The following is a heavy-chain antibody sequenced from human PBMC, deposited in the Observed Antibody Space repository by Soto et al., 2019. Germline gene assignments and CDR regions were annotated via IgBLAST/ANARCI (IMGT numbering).Heavy chain of an antibody. CDR1: GFTFSSYA. CDR2: ISSNGGST. J-gene: IGHJ4*02. Sequence: GGSLRLSCSASGFTFSSYAMHWVRQAPGKGLEYVSAISSNGGSTYHADSVKGRFTISRDNSKNTLYLQMSSLRAEDTAVYYCVKDLYYYDSSGYYRREIDYWGQGTLVTVSS. D-gene: IGHD3-22*01. CDR3: VKDLYYYDSSGYYRREIDY. V-gene: IGHV3-64D*08.